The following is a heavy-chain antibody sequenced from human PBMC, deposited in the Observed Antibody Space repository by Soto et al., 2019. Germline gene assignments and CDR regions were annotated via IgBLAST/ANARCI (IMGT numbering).Heavy chain of an antibody. CDR2: ISYDGSNK. J-gene: IGHJ4*02. CDR1: GFTFSSYA. V-gene: IGHV3-30-3*01. D-gene: IGHD6-6*01. Sequence: QVQLVESGGGVVQPGRSLRLSCAASGFTFSSYAMHWVRQAPGKGLGWVAVISYDGSNKYYADSVKGRFTISRDNSKNTLYLQMNSLRAEDTAVYYCASLDSYSSSSSVTNWGQGTLGTVSS. CDR3: ASLDSYSSSSSVTN.